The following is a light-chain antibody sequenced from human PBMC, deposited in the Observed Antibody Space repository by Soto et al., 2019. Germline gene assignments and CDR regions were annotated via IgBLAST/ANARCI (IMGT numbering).Light chain of an antibody. CDR1: QSVSSN. CDR3: QQYNDWPWT. Sequence: EIVMTQSPATLSVSPGERATLSCRASQSVSSNLSWYQQKPGQAPRSLIYCASTRATGIPARFSGSGSGTEFSITISSLQSEDFAVYYCQQYNDWPWTFGQGTKVEIK. CDR2: CAS. V-gene: IGKV3-15*01. J-gene: IGKJ1*01.